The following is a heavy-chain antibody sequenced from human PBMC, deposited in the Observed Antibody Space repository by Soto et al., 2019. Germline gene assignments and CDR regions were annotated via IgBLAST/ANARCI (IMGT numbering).Heavy chain of an antibody. D-gene: IGHD3-10*02. CDR1: GFTVRDSA. Sequence: EVQLVESGGGLVQPGRSLRLSCAASGFTVRDSAMHWVRQVKGGGLEWVAGIYGSGAVGYVGAVRGRFTISRDVAKNSLHLQMKSLTIEDTALYYCVEEILSGGADVWGQGTTVNVSS. V-gene: IGHV3-9*01. CDR3: VEEILSGGADV. J-gene: IGHJ6*02. CDR2: IYGSGAV.